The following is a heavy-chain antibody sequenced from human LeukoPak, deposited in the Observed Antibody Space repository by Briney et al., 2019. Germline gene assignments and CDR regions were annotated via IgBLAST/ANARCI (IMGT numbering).Heavy chain of an antibody. CDR2: IIQDGSEK. D-gene: IGHD1-26*01. CDR3: ASSSGRSSY. V-gene: IGHV3-7*01. J-gene: IGHJ4*02. CDR1: GFTFSSYW. Sequence: GGSLRLSCAASGFTFSSYWMSWVRQAPGKGLEWVANIIQDGSEKYYVDSVKGRFTISRDNAKNSLYLQMNSLRAEDAAVYYCASSSGRSSYWGQGTLVTVSS.